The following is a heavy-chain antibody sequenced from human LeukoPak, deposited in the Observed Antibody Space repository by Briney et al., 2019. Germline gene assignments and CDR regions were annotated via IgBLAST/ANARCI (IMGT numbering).Heavy chain of an antibody. CDR3: ARTRDYYYYMDV. CDR1: GYSISSGYY. Sequence: SETLSLTCAVSGYSISSGYYWDWIRQPPGKGLEWIGSIYHSGSTYYNPSLKSRVTISVDTSKNQFSLKLSSVTAADTAVYYCARTRDYYYYMDVWGKGTTVTVSS. CDR2: IYHSGST. J-gene: IGHJ6*03. V-gene: IGHV4-38-2*01.